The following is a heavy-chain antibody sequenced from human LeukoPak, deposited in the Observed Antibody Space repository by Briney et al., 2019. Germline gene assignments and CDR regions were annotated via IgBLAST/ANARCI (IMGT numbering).Heavy chain of an antibody. CDR2: IHNDGSGT. J-gene: IGHJ4*02. Sequence: GGSLRLSCAASGFTFSTYWMHWVRQAPGKGLVWVSRIHNDGSGTTYADYVKGRFTISRDNAKNTLYLQMNGLRAEDTAVYYCARGGYYSLDYWGQGTPVTVSS. D-gene: IGHD2-21*01. CDR3: ARGGYYSLDY. CDR1: GFTFSTYW. V-gene: IGHV3-74*01.